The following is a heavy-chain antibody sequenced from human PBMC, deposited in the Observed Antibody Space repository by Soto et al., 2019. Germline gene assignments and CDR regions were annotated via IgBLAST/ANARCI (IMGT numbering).Heavy chain of an antibody. D-gene: IGHD6-19*01. V-gene: IGHV1-69*13. CDR1: GGTFSSYA. Sequence: VASVKVSCKASGGTFSSYAISWVRQAPGQGLEWMGGIIPIFGTANYAQKFQGRVTITADESTSTAYMELSSLRSEDTAVYYCARAYMAVAGPGAFDIWGQGTMVT. J-gene: IGHJ3*02. CDR3: ARAYMAVAGPGAFDI. CDR2: IIPIFGTA.